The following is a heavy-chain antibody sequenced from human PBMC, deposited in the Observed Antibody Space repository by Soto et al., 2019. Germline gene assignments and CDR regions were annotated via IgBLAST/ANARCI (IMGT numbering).Heavy chain of an antibody. CDR1: GGSISSYY. Sequence: SETLSLTCTVSGGSISSYYWSWIRQPPGKGLEWIGYIYYSGSTNYNPSLKSRVTISVDTSKNQFSLKLSSVTAADTAVYYCARFRRDGYNYDAFDIWGQGTMVTVSS. V-gene: IGHV4-59*01. CDR2: IYYSGST. J-gene: IGHJ3*02. D-gene: IGHD5-12*01. CDR3: ARFRRDGYNYDAFDI.